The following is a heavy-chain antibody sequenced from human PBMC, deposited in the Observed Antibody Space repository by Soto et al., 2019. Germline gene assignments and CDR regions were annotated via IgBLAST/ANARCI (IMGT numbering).Heavy chain of an antibody. V-gene: IGHV4-30-4*01. CDR3: ATYREYSVPAARTGWFDP. J-gene: IGHJ5*02. CDR2: IYYSGST. CDR1: GGSISSGDYY. Sequence: QVQLQESGPGLVKPSQTLSLTCTVSGGSISSGDYYWSWIRQPPGKGLEWIGYIYYSGSTYYNPSLKSRVTISVDTSKNQFSLKLSSVTAADTAVYYCATYREYSVPAARTGWFDPWGQGTLVTVSS. D-gene: IGHD2-2*01.